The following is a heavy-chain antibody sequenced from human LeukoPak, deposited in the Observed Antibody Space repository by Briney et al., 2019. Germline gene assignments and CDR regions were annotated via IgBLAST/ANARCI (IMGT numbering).Heavy chain of an antibody. Sequence: GGSLRLSCAASGFTFSSYEMNWVRQAPGKGLEWVSYISSSGSTIYYADSVKGRFTISGDNAKNSLYLQMNSLRAEDTAVYYCARESMVRGVCFDYWGQGTLVTVSS. CDR2: ISSSGSTI. D-gene: IGHD3-10*01. CDR1: GFTFSSYE. J-gene: IGHJ4*02. CDR3: ARESMVRGVCFDY. V-gene: IGHV3-48*03.